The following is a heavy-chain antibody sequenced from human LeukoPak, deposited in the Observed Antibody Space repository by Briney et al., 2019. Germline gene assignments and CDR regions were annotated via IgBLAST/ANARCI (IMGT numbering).Heavy chain of an antibody. CDR1: GYTFTGYY. CDR2: INPNSGGT. D-gene: IGHD2-2*02. J-gene: IGHJ5*02. V-gene: IGHV1-2*02. CDR3: ARGYCSSTSCYIIIWFDP. Sequence: GASVKVSCKASGYTFTGYYMHWVRQAPGQGLEWMGWINPNSGGTNYAQKFQGRVTMTRDTSISTAYMGLSRLRSDDTAVYYCARGYCSSTSCYIIIWFDPWGQGTLVTVSS.